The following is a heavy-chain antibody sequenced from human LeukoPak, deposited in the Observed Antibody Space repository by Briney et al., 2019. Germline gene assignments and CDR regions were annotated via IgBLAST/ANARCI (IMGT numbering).Heavy chain of an antibody. Sequence: SETLSLTCTVSGGSISSSSYYWGCIRPPPGKGLEWIGTISYSGSTYYNPSLKSRVTISVDTSKNQFSLKLRSVTAADTAVYYCAKEYVGSLFYYGMDVGGQGTTLTVS. D-gene: IGHD1-26*01. CDR2: ISYSGST. J-gene: IGHJ6*02. CDR3: AKEYVGSLFYYGMDV. V-gene: IGHV4-39*02. CDR1: GGSISSSSYY.